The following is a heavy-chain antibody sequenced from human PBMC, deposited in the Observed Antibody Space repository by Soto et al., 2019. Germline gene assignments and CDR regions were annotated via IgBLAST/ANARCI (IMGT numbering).Heavy chain of an antibody. J-gene: IGHJ4*02. Sequence: EVQLVESGGGLVQPEGSLRLSCAASGFTFSSYWMHWVRQAPGKGLVWVSRINSDGSTTSYADSVKGRFTISRDNAKNTLYLQMNSLRAEDTAVYYCARVRNGDWYFDYWGQGTLVTISS. CDR2: INSDGSTT. CDR3: ARVRNGDWYFDY. CDR1: GFTFSSYW. D-gene: IGHD4-17*01. V-gene: IGHV3-74*01.